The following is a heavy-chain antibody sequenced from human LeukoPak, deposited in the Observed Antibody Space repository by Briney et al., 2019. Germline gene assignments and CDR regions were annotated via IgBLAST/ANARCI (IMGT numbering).Heavy chain of an antibody. CDR1: GCTFSSYA. J-gene: IGHJ4*02. Sequence: GGSLRLSCAASGCTFSSYARHWVRQAPGKGGEGVAVISYDGSKKYYADSVKGGFTISRDNSKNTLYLQMNSPRPEDTAVYYCTRDSAGTINHYFDYWGQGTLVTVSS. D-gene: IGHD6-13*01. V-gene: IGHV3-30*04. CDR3: TRDSAGTINHYFDY. CDR2: ISYDGSKK.